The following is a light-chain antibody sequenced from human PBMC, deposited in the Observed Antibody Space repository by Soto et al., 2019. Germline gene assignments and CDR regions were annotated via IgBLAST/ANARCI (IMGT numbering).Light chain of an antibody. CDR1: QSVANNF. Sequence: EIVLAQSPGTLSLSPGQGATLSCRASQSVANNFLVWYQQKPGQAPRVLIHGTSKRATGIPDRFSGSGSETDFTLTISRLEPEDFAIYYCQQYGSSPNTFGQGTRLEMK. J-gene: IGKJ5*01. V-gene: IGKV3-20*01. CDR3: QQYGSSPNT. CDR2: GTS.